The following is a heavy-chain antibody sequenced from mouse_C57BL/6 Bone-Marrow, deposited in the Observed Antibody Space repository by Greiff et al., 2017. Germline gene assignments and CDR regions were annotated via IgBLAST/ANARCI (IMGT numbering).Heavy chain of an antibody. Sequence: QVQLQQPGAELVRPGSSVKLSCKASGYTFTSYWMDWVKQRPGQGLEWIGNIYPSDSETHYTQKFKDKATLTVDKSSSTAYMQLSSLTSEDSAVXYCARGRGNYGDYWGQGTTLTVSS. CDR2: IYPSDSET. CDR3: ARGRGNYGDY. V-gene: IGHV1-61*01. J-gene: IGHJ2*01. D-gene: IGHD2-1*01. CDR1: GYTFTSYW.